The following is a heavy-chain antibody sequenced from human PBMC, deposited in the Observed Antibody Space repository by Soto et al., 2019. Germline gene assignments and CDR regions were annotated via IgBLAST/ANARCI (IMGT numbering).Heavy chain of an antibody. D-gene: IGHD3-3*01. V-gene: IGHV1-8*01. Sequence: ASVKVSCKASGYTFTSYDINWVRQATGQGLEWMGWMNPNSGNTGYAQKFQGRVTMTRNTSISTAYMELSSLRSEDTAVYYCARGQSITIFGVVIDYYMDVWGKGTTVTVS. CDR1: GYTFTSYD. J-gene: IGHJ6*03. CDR3: ARGQSITIFGVVIDYYMDV. CDR2: MNPNSGNT.